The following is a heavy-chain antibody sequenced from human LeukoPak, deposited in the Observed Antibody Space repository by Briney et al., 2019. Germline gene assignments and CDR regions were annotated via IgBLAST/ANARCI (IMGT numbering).Heavy chain of an antibody. CDR2: IYYSGST. V-gene: IGHV4-31*03. CDR3: ARDSLGGVTTSCSV. CDR1: GGSISSGGYY. J-gene: IGHJ4*02. Sequence: SETLSLTCTVSGGSISSGGYYWSWIRQHPGKGLEWTGYIYYSGSTYYNPSLKSRVTISVDTSKNQFSLKLSSVTAADTAVYYCARDSLGGVTTSCSVWGQGTLVTVSS. D-gene: IGHD4-17*01.